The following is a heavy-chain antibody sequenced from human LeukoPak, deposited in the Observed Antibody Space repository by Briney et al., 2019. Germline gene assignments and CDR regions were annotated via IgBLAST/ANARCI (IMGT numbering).Heavy chain of an antibody. V-gene: IGHV3-23*01. CDR3: AKGPWELRPYYFDY. Sequence: GRSLRLSCAASGFTFSDYYMSWIRQAPGKGLEWVSAISGSGGSTYYADSVKGRFTISRDNSKNTLYLQMNSLRAEDTAVYYCAKGPWELRPYYFDYWGQGTLVTVSS. D-gene: IGHD1-26*01. CDR2: ISGSGGST. J-gene: IGHJ4*02. CDR1: GFTFSDYY.